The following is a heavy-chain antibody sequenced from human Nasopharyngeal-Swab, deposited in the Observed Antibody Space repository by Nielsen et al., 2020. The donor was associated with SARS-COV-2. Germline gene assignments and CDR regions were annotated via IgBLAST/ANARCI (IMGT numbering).Heavy chain of an antibody. D-gene: IGHD1-26*01. J-gene: IGHJ3*02. CDR2: IRSKTYGGAP. CDR1: GFTFGDYA. V-gene: IGHV3-49*01. Sequence: GGSLRLSCTTSGFTFGDYAMSWFRQAPGKGLEWVGFIRSKTYGGAPEYDASVKGRFTISRDGAESVAYLQMNSLETEATGVYYCARSVGSYYGQGAFDIWGQGTMVTVSS. CDR3: ARSVGSYYGQGAFDI.